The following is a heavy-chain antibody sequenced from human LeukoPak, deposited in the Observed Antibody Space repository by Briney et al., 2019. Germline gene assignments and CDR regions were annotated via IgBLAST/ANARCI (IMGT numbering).Heavy chain of an antibody. V-gene: IGHV3-66*01. D-gene: IGHD3-10*01. CDR3: ARTMVRGLAYGMDV. CDR1: GFTVSSNS. CDR2: IYSAGST. Sequence: PGGSLRLSCAASGFTVSSNSMTWVRQAPGKGLQWVSVIYSAGSTYYADSVKGRFTISRDNSKNTLLLQMNSLRAEDAAVYYCARTMVRGLAYGMDVWGQGTTVTVSS. J-gene: IGHJ6*02.